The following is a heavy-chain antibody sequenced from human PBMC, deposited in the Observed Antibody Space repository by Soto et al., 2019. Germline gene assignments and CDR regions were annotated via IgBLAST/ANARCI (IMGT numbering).Heavy chain of an antibody. Sequence: SETLSLTCTVDGGYFSGYYCSWIRQPPGKGLEWSGEINHSGSTNYNPSLKSRVTISVDTSKSQFSLKLSSVTAADTAVYYCARHPATTVTTSPLFAYWGQGTLVTVSS. J-gene: IGHJ4*02. V-gene: IGHV4-34*01. CDR2: INHSGST. CDR3: ARHPATTVTTSPLFAY. D-gene: IGHD4-17*01. CDR1: GGYFSGYY.